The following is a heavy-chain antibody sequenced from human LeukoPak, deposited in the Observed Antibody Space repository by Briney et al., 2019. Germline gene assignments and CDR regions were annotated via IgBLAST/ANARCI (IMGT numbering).Heavy chain of an antibody. CDR3: ARGRGWTYDS. CDR1: GFTFTNDF. Sequence: GRSLRLSCAASGFTFTNDFMTWVRQAPGKGLEWVANMRVDGSDIHYADSVKGRFTISSDNARNSLYLQMNTLRADDTAVYYCARGRGWTYDSWGRGTLVTVSS. CDR2: MRVDGSDI. D-gene: IGHD6-19*01. V-gene: IGHV3-7*04. J-gene: IGHJ4*02.